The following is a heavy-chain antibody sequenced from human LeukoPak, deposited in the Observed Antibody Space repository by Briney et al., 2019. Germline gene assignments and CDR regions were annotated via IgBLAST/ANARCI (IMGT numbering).Heavy chain of an antibody. D-gene: IGHD1-26*01. CDR2: IYYSGST. Sequence: PSETLSLTCTVSGGSFSSGSYYWSWIRQPPGKGLEWIGYIYYSGSTNYNPSLKSRVTISVDTSKNQFSLKLSSVTAADTAVYYCARVSPPLSGSYADYWGQGTLVTVSS. V-gene: IGHV4-61*01. CDR1: GGSFSSGSYY. J-gene: IGHJ4*02. CDR3: ARVSPPLSGSYADY.